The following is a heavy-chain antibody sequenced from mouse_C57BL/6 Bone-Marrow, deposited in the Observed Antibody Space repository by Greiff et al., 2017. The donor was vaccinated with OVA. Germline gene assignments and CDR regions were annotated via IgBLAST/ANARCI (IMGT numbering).Heavy chain of an antibody. CDR3: TTGGRAMDY. J-gene: IGHJ4*01. V-gene: IGHV14-4*01. Sequence: SGAELVRPGASVKLSCTASGFNIKDDYMHWVKQRPEQGLEWIGWIDPENGDTEYASKFQGKATITADTSSNTAYLQLSSLTSEDTAVYYCTTGGRAMDYWGQGTSVTVSS. CDR2: IDPENGDT. CDR1: GFNIKDDY.